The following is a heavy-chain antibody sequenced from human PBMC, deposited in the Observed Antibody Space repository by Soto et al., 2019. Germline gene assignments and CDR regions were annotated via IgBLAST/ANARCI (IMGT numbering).Heavy chain of an antibody. Sequence: QVQVVESGGGLVKPGGSLRLSCAASGFTFSDYYMSWIRQAPGKGLEWVSFISSSVDFTKYADSVKGRCTISRDNAKNSLYLQLNSLSADDTAVYYFARGAVKGTTSRGQVYNWGQGTLVTVSS. CDR3: ARGAVKGTTSRGQVYN. CDR1: GFTFSDYY. V-gene: IGHV3-11*06. CDR2: ISSSVDFT. D-gene: IGHD1-7*01. J-gene: IGHJ4*02.